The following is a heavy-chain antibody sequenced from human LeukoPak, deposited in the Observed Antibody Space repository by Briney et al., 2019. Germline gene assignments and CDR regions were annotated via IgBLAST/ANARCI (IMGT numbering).Heavy chain of an antibody. J-gene: IGHJ4*02. V-gene: IGHV3-30*03. CDR1: GFTFSSYG. D-gene: IGHD3-9*01. Sequence: PGGSLRLSCAASGFTFSSYGMHWVRQAPGKGLEWVAVISYDGSNKYYADSVKGRFTISRDNSKNTLYLQMNSLRAEDTAVYYCARSNNYDILTGLYFDYWGQGTLVTVSS. CDR3: ARSNNYDILTGLYFDY. CDR2: ISYDGSNK.